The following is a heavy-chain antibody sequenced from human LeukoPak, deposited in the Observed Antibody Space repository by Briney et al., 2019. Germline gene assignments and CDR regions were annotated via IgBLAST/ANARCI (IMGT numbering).Heavy chain of an antibody. J-gene: IGHJ4*02. V-gene: IGHV4-59*12. CDR2: IYSSGSA. Sequence: SETLSLTCTVSGASINNNFWTWIRQPPGKGLEWIGYIYSSGSANYNPSLKSRVIISGDTSKNQFSLKLSSVTAADTAVYYCARGDPAAGQNAAGSDYWGQGTLVTVSS. CDR3: ARGDPAAGQNAAGSDY. D-gene: IGHD6-13*01. CDR1: GASINNNF.